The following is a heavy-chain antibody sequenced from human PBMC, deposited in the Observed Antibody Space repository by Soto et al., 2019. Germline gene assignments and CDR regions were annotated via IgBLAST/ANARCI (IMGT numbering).Heavy chain of an antibody. D-gene: IGHD3-22*01. J-gene: IGHJ5*01. Sequence: PETLSLTCTVFGVSISSHYCDCFRQPPGKGLEWIGYIYYTGTTTYNPSIKSRVTISVDSSKNQFSLNLTSVSAADTAVYYCARMGGFYQSLDSWGQGTLVTVS. CDR1: GVSISSHY. CDR2: IYYTGTT. V-gene: IGHV4-59*08. CDR3: ARMGGFYQSLDS.